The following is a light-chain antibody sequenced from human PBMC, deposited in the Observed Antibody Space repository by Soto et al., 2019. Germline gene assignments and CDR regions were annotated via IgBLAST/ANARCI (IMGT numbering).Light chain of an antibody. V-gene: IGKV1-5*01. CDR2: DAS. J-gene: IGKJ2*03. Sequence: IQMTQSPSTLSASVGDGVTITCRASQRARTFLAWYQQKPGQASKLLIYDASTLQSGVQSRLSGTGSGTELTLTIRSLQPEDFETYYCKQYNDYYSFCQGTKVDIK. CDR3: KQYNDYYS. CDR1: QRARTF.